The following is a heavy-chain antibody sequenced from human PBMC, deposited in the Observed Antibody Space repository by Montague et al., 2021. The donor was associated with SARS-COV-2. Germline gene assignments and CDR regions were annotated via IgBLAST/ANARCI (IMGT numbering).Heavy chain of an antibody. V-gene: IGHV4-39*02. Sequence: SETLSLTCTVSGGSITNNIDYWAWIRQPPGKGLEWVGGIYYTGNTYYNPSLKSRVTISVVTSKNHFTLKLSSVTAAETAVYYCARLKRYFDSSGSPSAFDXWGQGTKVTVSS. J-gene: IGHJ3*01. CDR1: GGSITNNIDY. CDR2: IYYTGNT. CDR3: ARLKRYFDSSGSPSAFDX. D-gene: IGHD3-22*01.